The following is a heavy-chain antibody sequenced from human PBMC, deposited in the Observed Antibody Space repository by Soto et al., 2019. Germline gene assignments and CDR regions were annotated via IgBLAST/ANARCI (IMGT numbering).Heavy chain of an antibody. Sequence: ASVKVSCKASGGTFSIYAISWVRQAPGQGLEWMGGIIPIFGTANYAQRFQGRVTITADKSTSTAYMELSSLRSEDKAVYYCARDDYRVGYYYYYGRDVWGQGTTVTAP. D-gene: IGHD4-4*01. CDR1: GGTFSIYA. CDR3: ARDDYRVGYYYYYGRDV. CDR2: IIPIFGTA. V-gene: IGHV1-69*06. J-gene: IGHJ6*02.